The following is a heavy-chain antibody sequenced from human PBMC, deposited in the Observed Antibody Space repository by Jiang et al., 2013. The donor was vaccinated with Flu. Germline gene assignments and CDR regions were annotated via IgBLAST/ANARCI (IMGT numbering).Heavy chain of an antibody. CDR3: ARHGDSSGYLSDAFDI. D-gene: IGHD3-22*01. V-gene: IGHV4-59*08. CDR2: IYYSGST. CDR1: GGSISSYY. J-gene: IGHJ3*02. Sequence: GPGLVKPSETLSLTCTVSGGSISSYYWSWIRQPPGKGLEWIGYIYYSGSTNYNPSLKSRVTISVDTSKNQFSLKLSSVTAADTAVYYCARHGDSSGYLSDAFDIWGQGTMVTVSS.